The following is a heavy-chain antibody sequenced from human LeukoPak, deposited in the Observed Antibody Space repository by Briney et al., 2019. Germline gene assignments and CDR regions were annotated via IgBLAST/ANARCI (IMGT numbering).Heavy chain of an antibody. D-gene: IGHD3-3*01. CDR2: IYYSGST. CDR3: ASFGGYYTTNTLFDY. V-gene: IGHV4-39*07. J-gene: IGHJ4*02. CDR1: GGSISSSSYY. Sequence: SETLSLTCTVSGGSISSSSYYWGWIRQPPGKGLEWIGSIYYSGSTYYNPSLKSRVTISVDTSKNQFSLKLSSVTAADTAVYYCASFGGYYTTNTLFDYWGQGTLVTVSS.